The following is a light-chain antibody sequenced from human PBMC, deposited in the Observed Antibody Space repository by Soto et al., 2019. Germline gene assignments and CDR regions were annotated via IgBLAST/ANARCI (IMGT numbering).Light chain of an antibody. CDR3: HSNAGIFAL. CDR2: DVV. CDR1: SSDVGNYNY. V-gene: IGLV2-11*01. J-gene: IGLJ2*01. Sequence: QSALTQPRSVSGSPGQSVTISCTGSSSDVGNYNYVSWYQQHPGKVPKLMIYDVVKRPSGVPDRFSGSKSGNTASLTISGLQAEDEAAYYCHSNAGIFALLGEGTKLTVL.